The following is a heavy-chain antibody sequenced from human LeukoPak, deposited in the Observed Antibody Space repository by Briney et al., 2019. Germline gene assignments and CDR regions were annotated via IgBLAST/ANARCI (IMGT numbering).Heavy chain of an antibody. Sequence: VGSLRLSCEASGFTFTTYSMTWVRQAPGKGLEWVSIISSGSSAIFSADALKGRFTISRDDAKNLLYLDMNSLRAEDTAVYYCARGHTAVIRHFDFWGQGTLVTVSS. CDR2: ISSGSSAI. D-gene: IGHD2-21*01. J-gene: IGHJ4*02. CDR3: ARGHTAVIRHFDF. CDR1: GFTFTTYS. V-gene: IGHV3-21*01.